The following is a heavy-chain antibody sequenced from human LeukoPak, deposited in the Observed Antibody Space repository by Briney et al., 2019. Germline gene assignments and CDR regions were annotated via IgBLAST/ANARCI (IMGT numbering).Heavy chain of an antibody. CDR1: GGSISSYY. CDR2: IYYSGST. J-gene: IGHJ5*02. CDR3: ARWFGELSNWFDP. D-gene: IGHD3-10*01. V-gene: IGHV4-59*01. Sequence: NPSETLSLTCTVSGGSISSYYWSWIRQPPGKGLEWIGYIYYSGSTNYNPSLKSRVTISVDTSKNQFSLKLSSVTAADTAVYYCARWFGELSNWFDPWGQGTLVTVSS.